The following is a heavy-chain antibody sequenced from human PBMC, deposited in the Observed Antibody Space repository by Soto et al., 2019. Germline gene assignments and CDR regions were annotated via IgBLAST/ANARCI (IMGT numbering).Heavy chain of an antibody. CDR2: INPSGGST. J-gene: IGHJ4*02. CDR1: GYTFTSYY. CDR3: AKLIAAAGTDY. V-gene: IGHV1-46*01. D-gene: IGHD6-13*01. Sequence: ASVKVSCKASGYTFTSYYMHWVRQAPGQGLEWMGLINPSGGSTSYAQKFQGRVTMTRDTSTSTVYMDLSSLRSEDTAVYYCAKLIAAAGTDYWGQGTLVTVSS.